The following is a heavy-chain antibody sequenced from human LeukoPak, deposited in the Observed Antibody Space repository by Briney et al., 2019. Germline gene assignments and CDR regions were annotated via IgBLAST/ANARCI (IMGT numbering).Heavy chain of an antibody. Sequence: SETLSLTCTVSGGSISSYYWSWIRQPPGKGLEWIGYIYTSGSTNYNPSLKSRVTMSVDTSKNQFSLKLSSVTAADTAVYYCARGDNWFDPWGQGTLVTVSS. CDR2: IYTSGST. CDR1: GGSISSYY. J-gene: IGHJ5*02. V-gene: IGHV4-4*09. CDR3: ARGDNWFDP.